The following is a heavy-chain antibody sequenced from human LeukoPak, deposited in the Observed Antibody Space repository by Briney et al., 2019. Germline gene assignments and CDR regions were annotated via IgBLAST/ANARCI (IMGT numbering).Heavy chain of an antibody. CDR3: AREAGGSGWFIDY. CDR1: GGSISSSNYY. Sequence: SETLSLTCTVSGGSISSSNYYWAWIRQPPGKGLEWIGTIYYNGNTYYNPSLKSRVTISVDTSKNQFSLKLSSVTAADTAVYYCAREAGGSGWFIDYWGQGTLVTVSS. J-gene: IGHJ4*02. V-gene: IGHV4-39*07. CDR2: IYYNGNT. D-gene: IGHD6-19*01.